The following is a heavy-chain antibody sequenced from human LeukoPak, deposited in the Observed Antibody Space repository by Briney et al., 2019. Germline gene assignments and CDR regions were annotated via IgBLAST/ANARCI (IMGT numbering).Heavy chain of an antibody. CDR3: AKTRGPYYYYGMDV. Sequence: PGGSLRLSCAASGFTFSSYGMPWVRQAPGKGLEWVAVISYDGSNKYYADSVKGRFTISRDNSKNTLYLQMNSLRAEDTAVYYCAKTRGPYYYYGMDVWGQGTTVTVSS. CDR1: GFTFSSYG. CDR2: ISYDGSNK. V-gene: IGHV3-30*18. J-gene: IGHJ6*02. D-gene: IGHD2-2*01.